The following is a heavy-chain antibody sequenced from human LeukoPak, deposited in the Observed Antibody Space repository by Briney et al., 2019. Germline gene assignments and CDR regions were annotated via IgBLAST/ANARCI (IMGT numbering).Heavy chain of an antibody. D-gene: IGHD6-13*01. J-gene: IGHJ6*02. V-gene: IGHV1-18*01. CDR3: ARYHKGWYSSSWTEYYYYYYGMDV. Sequence: ASVKVSCKASGYTFTSYGISWVRQAPGQGLEWMGWISAYNGNTNYAQKLQGRVTMTTDTSTNTAYMELRSLRSDDTAVYYCARYHKGWYSSSWTEYYYYYYGMDVWGQGTTVTVSS. CDR2: ISAYNGNT. CDR1: GYTFTSYG.